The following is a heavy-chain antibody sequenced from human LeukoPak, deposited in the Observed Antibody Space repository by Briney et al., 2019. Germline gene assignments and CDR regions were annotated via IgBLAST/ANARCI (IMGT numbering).Heavy chain of an antibody. Sequence: GASVKVSCKASGYTFTGYYMHWVRQAPGQGLEWMGWINPNSGGTNYAQKFQGWVTMTRDTSISTAYMELSRLRSDDTAVYYCARDPGIASSAVFDPWGQGTLVTVSS. J-gene: IGHJ5*02. CDR1: GYTFTGYY. V-gene: IGHV1-2*04. CDR3: ARDPGIASSAVFDP. CDR2: INPNSGGT. D-gene: IGHD6-13*01.